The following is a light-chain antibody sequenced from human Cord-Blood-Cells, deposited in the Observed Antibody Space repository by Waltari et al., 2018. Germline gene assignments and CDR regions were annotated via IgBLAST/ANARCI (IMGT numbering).Light chain of an antibody. V-gene: IGLV2-11*01. CDR3: CSYAGSYTFVV. J-gene: IGLJ2*01. CDR1: SSDVGGYNY. Sequence: QSALTQPRPVSGSPGQSVTISCTGTSSDVGGYNYVSWYQQHPGKAPKLMIYDVSTRPSGVPDRFSGSKSGNTASLTISGLQAEDEADYYCCSYAGSYTFVVFGGGTKLTVL. CDR2: DVS.